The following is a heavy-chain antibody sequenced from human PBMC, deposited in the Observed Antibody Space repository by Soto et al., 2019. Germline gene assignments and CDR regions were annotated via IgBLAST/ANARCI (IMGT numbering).Heavy chain of an antibody. V-gene: IGHV3-7*01. CDR3: ARAFILTGYRHYYMDV. J-gene: IGHJ6*03. D-gene: IGHD3-9*01. CDR2: IKQDGSEK. Sequence: EVQLVESGGGLVQPGGSLRLSCAASGFTFSSYWMSWVRQAPGKGLEWVANIKQDGSEKYYVDSVKGRFTISRDNAKNSLYLQMNSLRAEDTAVYYCARAFILTGYRHYYMDVWGKGTTVTVSS. CDR1: GFTFSSYW.